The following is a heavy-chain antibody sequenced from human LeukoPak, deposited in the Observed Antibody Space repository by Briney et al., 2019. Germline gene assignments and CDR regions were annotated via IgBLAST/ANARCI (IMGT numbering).Heavy chain of an antibody. CDR1: GFTYSAYW. J-gene: IGHJ4*02. V-gene: IGHV3-74*01. CDR2: VDNDGRGT. Sequence: GGSLRLSCSAPGFTYSAYWMHWVRQAPGKGLVWVSYVDNDGRGTAYVDSVKGRFTISRDNAKNTVYLQMNSLRVDDTAVYYCARDGSGPIDLDHWGQGTLVTVSS. CDR3: ARDGSGPIDLDH. D-gene: IGHD3-3*01.